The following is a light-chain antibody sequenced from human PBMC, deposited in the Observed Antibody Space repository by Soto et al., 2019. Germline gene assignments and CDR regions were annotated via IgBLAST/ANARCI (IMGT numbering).Light chain of an antibody. CDR1: QGIRSH. Sequence: DIQMTQSPSSLSASVGDRVIITCRASQGIRSHLAWFQQKTGKAPKSLIYVAYNLQSGVPSKFSASGSGTDFTLTFNSLQPEDFATYYCLQYDTYPRTFGPGTKVDIK. J-gene: IGKJ3*01. CDR3: LQYDTYPRT. V-gene: IGKV1-16*02. CDR2: VAY.